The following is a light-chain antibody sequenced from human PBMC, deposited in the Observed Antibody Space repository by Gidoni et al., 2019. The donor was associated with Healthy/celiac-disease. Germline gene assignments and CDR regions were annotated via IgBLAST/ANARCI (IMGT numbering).Light chain of an antibody. CDR2: QDS. V-gene: IGLV3-1*01. CDR1: KLGDKY. J-gene: IGLJ2*01. CDR3: QAWDSSTVV. Sequence: YELTQPPSVSVSPGQTASITCSGDKLGDKYACWHQQKPGQSPVLVIYQDSKRPSGIPERFSGSNSGNTATLTISGTQAMDEADYYCQAWDSSTVVFGGGTKLTVL.